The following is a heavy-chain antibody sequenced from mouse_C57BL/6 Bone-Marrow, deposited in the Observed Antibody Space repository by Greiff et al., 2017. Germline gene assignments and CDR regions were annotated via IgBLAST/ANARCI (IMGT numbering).Heavy chain of an antibody. CDR2: ISSGGDYI. D-gene: IGHD2-4*01. Sequence: DVHLVESGEGLVKPGGSLKLSCAASGFTFSSYAMSWVRQTPEKRLEWVAYISSGGDYIYYADTVKGRFTISRDNARNTLYLQMSSLKSEDTAMYYCTKYYDYVRGYWGQGTTLTVSS. CDR1: GFTFSSYA. J-gene: IGHJ2*01. CDR3: TKYYDYVRGY. V-gene: IGHV5-9-1*02.